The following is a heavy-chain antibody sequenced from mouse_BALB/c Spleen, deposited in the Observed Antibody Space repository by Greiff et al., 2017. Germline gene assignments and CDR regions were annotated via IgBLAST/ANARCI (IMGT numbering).Heavy chain of an antibody. J-gene: IGHJ3*01. D-gene: IGHD1-1*01. CDR3: ARSDDYYGFAY. V-gene: IGHV5-17*02. CDR2: ISSGSSTI. Sequence: DVKLVESGGGLVQPGGSRKLSCAASGFTFSSFGMHWVRQAPEKGLEWVAYISSGSSTIYYADTVKGRFTISRDNPKNTLFLQMTSLRSEDTAMYYCARSDDYYGFAYWGQGTLVTVSA. CDR1: GFTFSSFG.